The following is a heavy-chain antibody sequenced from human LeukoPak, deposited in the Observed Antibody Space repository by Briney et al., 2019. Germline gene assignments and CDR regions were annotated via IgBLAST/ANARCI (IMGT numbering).Heavy chain of an antibody. CDR1: GGSFSGYY. J-gene: IGHJ5*02. V-gene: IGHV4-34*01. CDR3: ARALGLQITKEEWFDP. D-gene: IGHD4-11*01. CDR2: INHSGST. Sequence: PSETLSLTCAVYGGSFSGYYWSWIRQPPGKGLEWIGEINHSGSTNYNPSLKSRVTISVDTSKNQFSLKLSSVTAADTAVYYCARALGLQITKEEWFDPWGQGTLVTVSS.